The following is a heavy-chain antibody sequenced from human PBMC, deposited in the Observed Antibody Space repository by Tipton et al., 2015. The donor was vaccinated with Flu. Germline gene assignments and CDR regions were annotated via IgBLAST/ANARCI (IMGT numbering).Heavy chain of an antibody. CDR1: GYSISSGFY. D-gene: IGHD6-13*01. J-gene: IGHJ2*01. V-gene: IGHV4-38-2*01. Sequence: TLSLTCAVSGYSISSGFYWGWIRQPPGKGLEWIGYIFHRGSTNYNPSLKSRVTMSIDTSKNQFSLRLTSVTAADSAVYFCAGEKQHLVGGWYFDLWGRGTQVTVSS. CDR3: AGEKQHLVGGWYFDL. CDR2: IFHRGST.